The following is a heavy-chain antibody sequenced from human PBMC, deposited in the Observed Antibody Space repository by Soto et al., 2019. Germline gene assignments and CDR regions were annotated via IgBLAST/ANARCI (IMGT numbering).Heavy chain of an antibody. CDR3: ARVPSDYSDAFDI. Sequence: SETLSLTWTVSGGSISRYYWSWIRQPPGKGLEWIGYIYYSGSTNYNPSLKSRVTISVDTSKNQFSLKLSSVTAADTAVYYCARVPSDYSDAFDIWGQGTMVTVS. J-gene: IGHJ3*02. CDR1: GGSISRYY. CDR2: IYYSGST. V-gene: IGHV4-59*01. D-gene: IGHD4-4*01.